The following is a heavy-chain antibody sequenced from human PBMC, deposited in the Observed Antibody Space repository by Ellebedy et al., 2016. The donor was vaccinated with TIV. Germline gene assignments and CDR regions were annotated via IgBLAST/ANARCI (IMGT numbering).Heavy chain of an antibody. V-gene: IGHV3-7*03. CDR1: GFPLRNYW. CDR3: ARLGYAFLTGRDHWWLHH. D-gene: IGHD3-9*01. CDR2: IKHDGSEM. J-gene: IGHJ1*01. Sequence: PGGSLRLSCAASGFPLRNYWMSWVRQAPGKGLEWVANIKHDGSEMYYADLAKCRFTISRDNAKNLLYLQMNSRRVDDTAVYYCARLGYAFLTGRDHWWLHHWGQGTLVTVSS.